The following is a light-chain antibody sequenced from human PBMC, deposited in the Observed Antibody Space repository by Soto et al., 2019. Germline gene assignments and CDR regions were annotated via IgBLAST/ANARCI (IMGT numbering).Light chain of an antibody. V-gene: IGKV3-11*01. Sequence: EIVLTQSPATLSLSPGERATLSCRASPSVTNFLAWYQQKPGQAPRLLIYGAFNRATGIPARFSGSGSGTDFTLTISSLEPEDSAVYYCQQRNVWPPVTFGQGTHWRL. CDR3: QQRNVWPPVT. CDR1: PSVTNF. CDR2: GAF. J-gene: IGKJ5*01.